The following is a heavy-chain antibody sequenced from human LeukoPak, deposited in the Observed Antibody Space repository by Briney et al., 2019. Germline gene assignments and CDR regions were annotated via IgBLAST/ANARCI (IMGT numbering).Heavy chain of an antibody. CDR3: ARSGSDYYDSSGYYPGY. Sequence: GESLKISCTASGYDFANSWIGWVRQMPGKGLEWMGIIYPRDSDTIYSPSFQGQVTISADKSISTAYLQWSSLKASDTAMYYCARSGSDYYDSSGYYPGYRGQGTLVTVSS. CDR1: GYDFANSW. V-gene: IGHV5-51*01. J-gene: IGHJ4*02. D-gene: IGHD3-22*01. CDR2: IYPRDSDT.